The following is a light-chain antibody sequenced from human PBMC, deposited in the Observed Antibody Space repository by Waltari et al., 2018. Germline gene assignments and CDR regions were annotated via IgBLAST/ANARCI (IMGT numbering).Light chain of an antibody. CDR1: SSDVGGYNY. Sequence: QSALTQPPSASGSPGQSVTISCTGTSSDVGGYNYVSWYQQHPGKAPKLMIYEVSERPAGVTDRFSGSKSGNTASLTVSGLQAEDEAAYYCTSHAGSNNHVVFGGGTKLTVL. CDR2: EVS. J-gene: IGLJ2*01. V-gene: IGLV2-8*01. CDR3: TSHAGSNNHVV.